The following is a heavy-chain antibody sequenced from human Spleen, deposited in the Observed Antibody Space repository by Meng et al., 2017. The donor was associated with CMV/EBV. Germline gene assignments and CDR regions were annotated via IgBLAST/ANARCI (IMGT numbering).Heavy chain of an antibody. J-gene: IGHJ6*02. CDR1: GYRFTDYY. V-gene: IGHV1-2*02. CDR2: ITPNSGGK. Sequence: ASVKVSCKASGYRFTDYYLHWVRQAPGQGLEWMGWITPNSGGKNYAQKFQGRVTMTRDMSTSTAYMELSRLRSDDTAVYYCARNFDFWSGLPYYYGMDVWGQGTTVTVSS. CDR3: ARNFDFWSGLPYYYGMDV. D-gene: IGHD3-3*01.